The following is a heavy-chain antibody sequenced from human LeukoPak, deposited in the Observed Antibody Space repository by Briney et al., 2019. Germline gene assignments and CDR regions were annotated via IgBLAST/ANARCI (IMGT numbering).Heavy chain of an antibody. Sequence: SETLSLTCTVSGGSISSYYWSWIRQPPGKGLEWIGYIYYSGSTNYNPSLKSRVTISVDTSKNQFSLKLSSVTAADTAVYYCASVPPNSGSYYFDYWGQGTLVTVSS. CDR1: GGSISSYY. D-gene: IGHD1-26*01. V-gene: IGHV4-59*01. CDR3: ASVPPNSGSYYFDY. CDR2: IYYSGST. J-gene: IGHJ4*02.